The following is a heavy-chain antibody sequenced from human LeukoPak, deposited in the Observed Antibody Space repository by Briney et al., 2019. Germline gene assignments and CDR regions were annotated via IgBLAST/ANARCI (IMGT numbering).Heavy chain of an antibody. J-gene: IGHJ3*01. CDR1: GFSIRTYY. Sequence: GGSLRLSCAASGFSIRTYYMSWVRQVPGKGLEWVSVIYSGGTIRYADSVKGRFTFSRDNFKDTLNLQMNSLRADDTAVYYCVRAVHHNFYSDSSGYYGDAFDVWGQGTVVTVS. CDR2: IYSGGTI. V-gene: IGHV3-53*01. D-gene: IGHD3-22*01. CDR3: VRAVHHNFYSDSSGYYGDAFDV.